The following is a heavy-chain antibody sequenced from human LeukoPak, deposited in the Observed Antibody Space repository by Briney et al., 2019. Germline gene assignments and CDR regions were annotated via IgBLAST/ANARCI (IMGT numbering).Heavy chain of an antibody. V-gene: IGHV3-7*01. CDR3: VRQAGVS. J-gene: IGHJ5*02. Sequence: GESLRLSCAASRFSISNYWMTWVRQAPGKGLECVANIKGDGSEKNYVDSVKGRFTISRDNAKNSLYLQMNSLRAEDTAVYYCVRQAGVSWGQGTLVTVSS. D-gene: IGHD6-19*01. CDR1: RFSISNYW. CDR2: IKGDGSEK.